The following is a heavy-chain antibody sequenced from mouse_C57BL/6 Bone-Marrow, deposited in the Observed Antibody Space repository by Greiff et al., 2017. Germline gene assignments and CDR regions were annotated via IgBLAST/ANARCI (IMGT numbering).Heavy chain of an antibody. CDR1: GFNIKDDY. D-gene: IGHD1-1*01. CDR2: IDPENGDT. CDR3: TTYRYGRSFDD. V-gene: IGHV14-4*01. Sequence: EVQLQQSGAELVRPGASVKLSCTASGFNIKDDYMHWVKQRPEQGLEWIGWIDPENGDTEYASKFQGKATITADTSSNTAYLQLSSLTSEDTAVYYGTTYRYGRSFDDWGQGTTLTGSS. J-gene: IGHJ2*01.